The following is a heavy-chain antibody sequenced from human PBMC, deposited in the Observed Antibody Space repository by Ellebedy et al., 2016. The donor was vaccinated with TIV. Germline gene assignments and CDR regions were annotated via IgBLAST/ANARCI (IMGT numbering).Heavy chain of an antibody. CDR1: GFLLSNDPMG. CDR2: IFSTQDK. V-gene: IGHV2-26*01. D-gene: IGHD2-15*01. Sequence: SGPTLVKPTETPTLTCTVSGFLLSNDPMGVSWIRQPPGKALEWLAHIFSTQDKSYSASMKSRPTISKDTSNSQVVLTMTNMDPIDTATYYCARKGRGYCSGGNCYYFDYWGQGILVTVSS. CDR3: ARKGRGYCSGGNCYYFDY. J-gene: IGHJ4*02.